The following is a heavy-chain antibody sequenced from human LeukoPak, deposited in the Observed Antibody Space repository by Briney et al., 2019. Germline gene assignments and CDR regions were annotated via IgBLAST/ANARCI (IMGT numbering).Heavy chain of an antibody. CDR1: GGTFSSYA. CDR2: IIPIFGTA. Sequence: SVKVSCKASGGTFSSYAIGWVRQAPGQGLEWMGRIIPIFGTANYAQKFQGRVTITTDESTSTAYMELSSLRSEDTAVYYCASQTTLHTLTRSDYGDSRAYFDYWGQGTLVTVSS. J-gene: IGHJ4*02. CDR3: ASQTTLHTLTRSDYGDSRAYFDY. D-gene: IGHD4-17*01. V-gene: IGHV1-69*05.